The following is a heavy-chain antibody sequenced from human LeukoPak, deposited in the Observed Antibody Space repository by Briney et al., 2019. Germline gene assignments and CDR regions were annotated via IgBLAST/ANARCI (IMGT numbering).Heavy chain of an antibody. Sequence: SEALSLTCTVSGVSISSSNSYWGRIRQPPGKGLEWIGSIYYSGNTYYNASLKSQVSISIDTSKNQFSLRLTSVTAADTAVYCARQTGSGLFILPGGQGTLVTVSS. CDR3: ARQTGSGLFILP. V-gene: IGHV4-39*01. CDR2: IYYSGNT. D-gene: IGHD3/OR15-3a*01. J-gene: IGHJ4*02. CDR1: GVSISSSNSY.